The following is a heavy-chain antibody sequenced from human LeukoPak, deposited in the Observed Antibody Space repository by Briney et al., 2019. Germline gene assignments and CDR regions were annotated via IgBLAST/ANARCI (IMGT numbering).Heavy chain of an antibody. J-gene: IGHJ4*02. CDR3: TKDRYCPSTNCPIDY. CDR1: GFTFDEYA. V-gene: IGHV3-9*01. Sequence: GGSLRLSSAASGFTFDEYALHWVRQAPGKGLEWVSGISRNSDKVGYADSVKGRFTISRDNAKNSLYLQMNSLRAEDTAMYYCTKDRYCPSTNCPIDYWGQGTLVTVSS. D-gene: IGHD2-2*01. CDR2: ISRNSDKV.